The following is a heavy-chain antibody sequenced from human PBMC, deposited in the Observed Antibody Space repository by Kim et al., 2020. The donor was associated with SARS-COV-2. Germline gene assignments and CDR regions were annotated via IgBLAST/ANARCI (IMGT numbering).Heavy chain of an antibody. D-gene: IGHD2-2*01. Sequence: SVKVSCTASGVTFSTSAINWVRQAPGQGLEWMGGIIPIYGTAKYARKFRGRDTITADESTTTVYMEVSSLRSEDTAVYYCARGYEGYYYHGMDVWGRGTTVTVSS. V-gene: IGHV1-69*13. CDR3: ARGYEGYYYHGMDV. CDR1: GVTFSTSA. CDR2: IIPIYGTA. J-gene: IGHJ6*02.